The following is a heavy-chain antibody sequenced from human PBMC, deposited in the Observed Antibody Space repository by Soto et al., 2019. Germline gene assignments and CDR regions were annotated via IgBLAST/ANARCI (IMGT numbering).Heavy chain of an antibody. V-gene: IGHV3-23*01. Sequence: ETLSLTCTVSGGSITSNNNYWGWIRQPPGKGLEWVSGVSASGLNTDYADPVKGRFYISRDNSKNTVSLHMNSLRAEDTALYYCARDIYCISTSCYGADAFDIWGQGTMVTVSS. CDR2: VSASGLNT. CDR1: GGSITSNN. CDR3: ARDIYCISTSCYGADAFDI. D-gene: IGHD2-2*01. J-gene: IGHJ3*02.